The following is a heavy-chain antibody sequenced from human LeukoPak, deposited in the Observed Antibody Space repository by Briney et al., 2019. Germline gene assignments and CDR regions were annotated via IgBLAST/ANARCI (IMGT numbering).Heavy chain of an antibody. V-gene: IGHV3-23*01. CDR3: AKGYSGFYYASFDF. CDR2: FSVSSGNT. J-gene: IGHJ4*02. D-gene: IGHD1-26*01. Sequence: GGSLRLSCAASGFTFSSYAMSWVRLAPGKGLEWVSTFSVSSGNTYYADSVKGRFTISRDNSKKTLYLQMNTLRAEDTAVYYCAKGYSGFYYASFDFWGQGTLVTVSS. CDR1: GFTFSSYA.